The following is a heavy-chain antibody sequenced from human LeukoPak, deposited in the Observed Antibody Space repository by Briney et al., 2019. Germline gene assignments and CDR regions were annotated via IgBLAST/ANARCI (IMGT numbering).Heavy chain of an antibody. J-gene: IGHJ4*02. CDR3: ARGWSGTATNRAVAGDWDY. CDR2: IIPIFGTA. V-gene: IGHV1-69*05. D-gene: IGHD6-19*01. CDR1: GGTFSSYA. Sequence: GASAKVSCKASGGTFSSYAISWVRQAPGQGLEWMGGIIPIFGTANYAQKFQGRVTITTDESTSTAYMELSSLRSEDTAVYYCARGWSGTATNRAVAGDWDYWGQGTLVTVSS.